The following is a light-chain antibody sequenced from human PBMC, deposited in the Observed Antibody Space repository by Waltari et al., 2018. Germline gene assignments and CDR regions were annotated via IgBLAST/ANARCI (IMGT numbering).Light chain of an antibody. CDR1: QRISSN. CDR3: QQYNNWPFT. V-gene: IGKV3-15*01. CDR2: GAS. Sequence: EIVMTQSPATLSVSPGQRAPLSCRASQRISSNLAWYQQKPGQAPRLLIYGASTRAPGIPFRFSGSGSGTDFTLTISSLQSEDFAVYYCQQYNNWPFTFGQGTKLEIK. J-gene: IGKJ2*01.